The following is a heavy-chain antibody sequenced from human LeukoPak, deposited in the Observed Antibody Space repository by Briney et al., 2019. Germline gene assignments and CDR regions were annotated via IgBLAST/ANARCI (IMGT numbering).Heavy chain of an antibody. J-gene: IGHJ4*02. CDR3: VRDRRDCTSTSCYEEFDY. CDR2: INPNSGGT. CDR1: GYTFTGYY. Sequence: GASVKVSCKASGYTFTGYYMHWVRQAPGQGLEWMGWINPNSGGTNYAQKFQGRVTMTRDTSISTAYMELSRLRSDGTAVYYCVRDRRDCTSTSCYEEFDYWGQGTLVTVSS. D-gene: IGHD2-2*01. V-gene: IGHV1-2*02.